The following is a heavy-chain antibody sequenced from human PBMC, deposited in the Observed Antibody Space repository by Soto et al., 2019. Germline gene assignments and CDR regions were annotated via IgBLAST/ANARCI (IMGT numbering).Heavy chain of an antibody. CDR3: ARVPGSYRDPEGAFDI. J-gene: IGHJ3*02. D-gene: IGHD1-26*01. CDR1: GFTFSSYA. V-gene: IGHV3-30-3*01. Sequence: QVQLVESGGGVVQPGRSLRLSCAASGFTFSSYAMHWVRQAPGKGLEWVAVISYDGSNKYYADSVKGRFTISRDNSKNTLYLQMNSLRAEDTAVYYCARVPGSYRDPEGAFDIWGQGTMVTVSS. CDR2: ISYDGSNK.